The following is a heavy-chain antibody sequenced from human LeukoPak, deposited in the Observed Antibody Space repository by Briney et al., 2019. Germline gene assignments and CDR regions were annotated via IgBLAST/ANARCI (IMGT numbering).Heavy chain of an antibody. V-gene: IGHV3-11*04. CDR2: ISNSSDTK. Sequence: GGSLRLSCAASGFTFSDYYMSWIRQAPGKGLEWVSYISNSSDTKYYADSVEGRFTISRDNAKNSLYLQMNSLRAEDTAVYYCARYGNGAWLAHYSFDIWGQGTMVTVSS. J-gene: IGHJ3*02. CDR3: ARYGNGAWLAHYSFDI. CDR1: GFTFSDYY. D-gene: IGHD6-19*01.